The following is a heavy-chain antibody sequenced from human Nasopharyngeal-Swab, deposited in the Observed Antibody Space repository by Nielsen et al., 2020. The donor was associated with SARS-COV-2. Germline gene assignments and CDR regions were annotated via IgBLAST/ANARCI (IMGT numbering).Heavy chain of an antibody. CDR3: ARRDSYIDDY. D-gene: IGHD5-24*01. Sequence: GESLKISYKGSGYSFTSYWISWVRQMPGKGLEWMGRIDPSDSYTNYSPSFQGHVTISADKSISTAYLQWSSLKASDTAMYYCARRDSYIDDYWGQGTLVTVSS. CDR1: GYSFTSYW. V-gene: IGHV5-10-1*01. J-gene: IGHJ4*02. CDR2: IDPSDSYT.